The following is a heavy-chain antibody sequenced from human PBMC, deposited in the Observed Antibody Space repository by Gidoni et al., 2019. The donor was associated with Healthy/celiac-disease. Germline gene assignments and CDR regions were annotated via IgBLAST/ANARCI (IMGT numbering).Heavy chain of an antibody. J-gene: IGHJ4*02. CDR2: IYTSGST. D-gene: IGHD3-3*01. Sequence: QVQLQESGPGLVKPSQTLSLTCTVSGGSISSGSYYWSWIRQPAGKGLEWIGRIYTSGSTNYNPSLKSRVTISVDTSKNQFSLKLSSVTAADTAVYYCARVFRSGYGDDWGQGTLVTVSS. CDR1: GGSISSGSYY. V-gene: IGHV4-61*02. CDR3: ARVFRSGYGDD.